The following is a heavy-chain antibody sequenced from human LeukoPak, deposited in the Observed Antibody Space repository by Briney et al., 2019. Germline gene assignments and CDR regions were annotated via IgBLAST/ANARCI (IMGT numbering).Heavy chain of an antibody. V-gene: IGHV4-34*01. CDR1: GGSFSGYY. D-gene: IGHD6-19*01. CDR2: INHSGST. J-gene: IGHJ4*02. Sequence: SETLSLTCAVYGGSFSGYYWSWIRQPPGKGLEWIGEINHSGSTNYNPSLKSRVTISVDTSKNQFSLKLTSVTAADTAVYYCARGGKWLYYFDYWGQGTLVTVSS. CDR3: ARGGKWLYYFDY.